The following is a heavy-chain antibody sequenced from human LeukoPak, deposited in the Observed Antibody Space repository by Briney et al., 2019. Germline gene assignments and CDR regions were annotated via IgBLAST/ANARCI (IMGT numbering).Heavy chain of an antibody. Sequence: GGSLRLSCAASGFTFSDYEMNWVRQAPGKGLEWVSYISSSGSTIYYADSVKGRFTISRDNAKNSLYLQMNSLRAEDTAVYYCAELGITMIGGVWGKGTTVTISS. V-gene: IGHV3-48*03. CDR1: GFTFSDYE. CDR2: ISSSGSTI. J-gene: IGHJ6*04. CDR3: AELGITMIGGV. D-gene: IGHD3-10*02.